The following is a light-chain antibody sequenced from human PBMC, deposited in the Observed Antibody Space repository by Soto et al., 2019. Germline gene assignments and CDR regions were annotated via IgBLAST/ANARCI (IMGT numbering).Light chain of an antibody. V-gene: IGKV3-20*01. J-gene: IGKJ5*01. CDR2: GAS. Sequence: QSPGTLSLSPGERATLSCRASQSVSSSYLAWYQQKPGQAPRLLIYGASSRATGIPDRFSGSGSGTDFTLTISRLEPEDFAVYYCQQYGSSPRTFGQGTRLEIK. CDR3: QQYGSSPRT. CDR1: QSVSSSY.